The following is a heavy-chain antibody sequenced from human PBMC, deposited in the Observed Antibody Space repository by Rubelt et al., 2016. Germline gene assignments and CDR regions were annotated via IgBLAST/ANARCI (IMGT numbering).Heavy chain of an antibody. CDR1: GGSISSGGYY. V-gene: IGHV4-61*08. CDR3: ARERRGSGRYGLYYYYGVDV. CDR2: IYYSGST. Sequence: QLQLQESGPGLVKPSETLSLTCTVSGGSISSGGYYWSWIRQPPGKGLEWIGYIYYSGSTNYNPSLKGRVTISVDPSKDQISLKLSSVTAADTAVYYCARERRGSGRYGLYYYYGVDVWGQGTTVIVSS. J-gene: IGHJ6*02. D-gene: IGHD3-10*01.